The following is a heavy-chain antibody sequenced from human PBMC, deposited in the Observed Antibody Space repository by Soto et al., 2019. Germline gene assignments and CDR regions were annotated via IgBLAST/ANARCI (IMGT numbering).Heavy chain of an antibody. J-gene: IGHJ6*02. D-gene: IGHD6-13*01. CDR2: ISGSGGST. Sequence: GGSLRLSCAASGFTFSSYAMSWVRQAPGKGLEWVSAISGSGGSTYYADSVKGRFTISRDNSKNTLYLQMNSLRAEDTAVYHCAKEGLQQQDYYGMDVWGQGTTVTVSS. CDR1: GFTFSSYA. V-gene: IGHV3-23*01. CDR3: AKEGLQQQDYYGMDV.